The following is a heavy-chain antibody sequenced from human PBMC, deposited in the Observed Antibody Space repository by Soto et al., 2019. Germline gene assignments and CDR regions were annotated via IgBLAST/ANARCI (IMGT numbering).Heavy chain of an antibody. CDR2: INHSGST. CDR1: GGSFSGYY. J-gene: IGHJ6*03. Sequence: SETLSLTCAVYGGSFSGYYWSWIRQPPGKGLEWIGEINHSGSTNYNPSLKSRVTVSVDTSKNQFSLKLSSVTAADTAVYYCARVYSSTSYYYYYMDVWGKGTTVTVSS. V-gene: IGHV4-34*01. CDR3: ARVYSSTSYYYYYMDV. D-gene: IGHD2-2*01.